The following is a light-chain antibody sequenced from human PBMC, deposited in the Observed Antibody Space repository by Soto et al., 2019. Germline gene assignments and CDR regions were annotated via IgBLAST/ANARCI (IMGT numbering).Light chain of an antibody. CDR1: SSDVGSYNL. J-gene: IGLJ2*01. CDR2: EGS. Sequence: QSVLTQPASVSGSPGQSITISCTGTSSDVGSYNLVSWYQQHPGKAPKLMIYEGSKRPSGVSNRFSGSKSGNTASLTISGLQAEDGADYYCCSFADSSTYVVFGGGTKLTVL. CDR3: CSFADSSTYVV. V-gene: IGLV2-23*01.